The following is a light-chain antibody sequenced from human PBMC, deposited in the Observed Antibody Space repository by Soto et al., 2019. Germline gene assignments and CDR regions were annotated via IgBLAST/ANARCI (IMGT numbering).Light chain of an antibody. V-gene: IGKV4-1*01. CDR3: QQYYSTPPT. CDR2: WAS. CDR1: QSVLYSSNNKNY. J-gene: IGKJ1*01. Sequence: DIVMTQSPDSLAVSLGERATINYKSSQSVLYSSNNKNYLAWYQQKPRQPPKLLIYWASTRESGVPDRFSGSGSGTDFTLTISSLQAEDVAVYYCQQYYSTPPTFGQGTKVEIK.